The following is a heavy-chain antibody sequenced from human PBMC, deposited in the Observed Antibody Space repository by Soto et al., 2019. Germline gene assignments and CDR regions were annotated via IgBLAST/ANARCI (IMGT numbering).Heavy chain of an antibody. V-gene: IGHV3-13*01. Sequence: PEGSLRLSCAASGVTFSGFDMHWVCQPTGKGLEWVSSSGIADNTYYAVSVKRRFTISRDNAKNSLSLHMNSLRAGDMAVYFCAKTQEIGTHFFDSWGQGTQVTVSS. CDR1: GVTFSGFD. CDR2: SGIADNT. CDR3: AKTQEIGTHFFDS. J-gene: IGHJ4*02. D-gene: IGHD3-10*01.